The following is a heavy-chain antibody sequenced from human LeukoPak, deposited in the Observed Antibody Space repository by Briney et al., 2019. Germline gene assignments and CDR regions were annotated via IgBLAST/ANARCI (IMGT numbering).Heavy chain of an antibody. CDR3: ARDLRITMVRGVPGY. CDR1: GFTFSSYS. Sequence: GGSLRLSCAASGFTFSSYSMNWVRQAPGKGLEWVSYISSSSSTIYYADSVKGRLTISRDNAKNSLYLQMNSLRAEDTAVYYCARDLRITMVRGVPGYWGQGTLVTVSS. D-gene: IGHD3-10*01. CDR2: ISSSSSTI. J-gene: IGHJ4*02. V-gene: IGHV3-48*04.